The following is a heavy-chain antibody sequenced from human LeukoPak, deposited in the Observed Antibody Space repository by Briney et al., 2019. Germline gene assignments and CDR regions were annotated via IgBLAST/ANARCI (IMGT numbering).Heavy chain of an antibody. J-gene: IGHJ4*02. CDR1: GFIVSSSY. CDR3: ARGRLGPTTSFDY. D-gene: IGHD1-26*01. V-gene: IGHV3-66*02. CDR2: IYSGGST. Sequence: GGSLRLSCAASGFIVSSSYMTWVRQAPGEGLEWVSVIYSGGSTYYADSVKGRFTISRDSSKNTLYLQMNSLRAEDTAVYYCARGRLGPTTSFDYWGQGTRVTVSS.